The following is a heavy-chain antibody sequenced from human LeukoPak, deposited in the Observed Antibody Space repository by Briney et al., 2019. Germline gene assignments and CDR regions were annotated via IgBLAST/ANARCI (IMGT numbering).Heavy chain of an antibody. CDR3: ARDLSYCSSTSCYVSYYYYYGMDV. CDR2: KKQDGSEK. V-gene: IGHV3-7*01. J-gene: IGHJ6*02. D-gene: IGHD2-2*01. CDR1: AFSFSSDW. Sequence: PGGSLRLSCAASAFSFSSDWMRWVREAPGKGLEWVAKKKQDGSEKSYVDSVKGRFTISRDNAKNSLYLQMNSLRAEDKAVYYCARDLSYCSSTSCYVSYYYYYGMDVWGQGTTVTVSS.